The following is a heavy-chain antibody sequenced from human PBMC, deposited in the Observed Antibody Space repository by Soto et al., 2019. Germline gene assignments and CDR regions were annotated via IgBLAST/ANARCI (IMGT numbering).Heavy chain of an antibody. Sequence: QVQLVESGGGVVQPGRSLRLSCAASGFTFSSYAMHWVRQAPGKGLEWVPVISYHGSNKYYADSVKGRFTISRDNSKNSLYVQMNSLRVEDTAVYYCARDGYYYYSSGDLPDYWGQGTLVTDSS. V-gene: IGHV3-30-3*01. J-gene: IGHJ4*02. CDR3: ARDGYYYYSSGDLPDY. D-gene: IGHD3-22*01. CDR1: GFTFSSYA. CDR2: ISYHGSNK.